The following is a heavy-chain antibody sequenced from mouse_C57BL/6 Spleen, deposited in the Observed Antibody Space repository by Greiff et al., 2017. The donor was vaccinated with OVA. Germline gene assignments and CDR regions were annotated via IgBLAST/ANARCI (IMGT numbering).Heavy chain of an antibody. CDR3: ARNYYGSSPYDYAMDY. Sequence: QVQLKESGAELVKPGASVKISCKASGYAFSSYWMNWVKQRPGQGLEWIGQIYPGDGDTNYNGKFKGKATLTADKSSSTAYMQLSSLTSEDSAVYFGARNYYGSSPYDYAMDYWGQGTSVTVSS. D-gene: IGHD1-1*01. V-gene: IGHV1-80*01. CDR2: IYPGDGDT. CDR1: GYAFSSYW. J-gene: IGHJ4*01.